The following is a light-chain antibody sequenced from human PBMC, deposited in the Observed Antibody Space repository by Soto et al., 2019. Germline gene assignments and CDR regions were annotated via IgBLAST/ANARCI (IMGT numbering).Light chain of an antibody. CDR3: QQRSSWSRFT. J-gene: IGKJ3*01. V-gene: IGKV3-11*01. CDR1: QSVSSY. CDR2: DAS. Sequence: EIVLTQSPATLPLSPGERATLSCRASQSVSSYLAWYQQKPGQAPRLLIYDASNRATGIPARFSRSGSGTDSTLPITSLEPEDFAVYYCQQRSSWSRFTLGPGTKVDIK.